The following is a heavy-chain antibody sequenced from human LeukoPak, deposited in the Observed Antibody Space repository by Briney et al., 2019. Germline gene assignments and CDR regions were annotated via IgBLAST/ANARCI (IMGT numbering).Heavy chain of an antibody. CDR3: ARVGPYYDFWSGYYSAFDY. Sequence: KPSETLSLTCAGYGGSFSGYYWSWIRQPPGKGLEWIGEINHSGSTNYNPSLKSRVTISVDTSKNQFSLKLSSVTAADTAVYYCARVGPYYDFWSGYYSAFDYWGQGTLVTVSS. D-gene: IGHD3-3*01. V-gene: IGHV4-34*01. J-gene: IGHJ4*02. CDR2: INHSGST. CDR1: GGSFSGYY.